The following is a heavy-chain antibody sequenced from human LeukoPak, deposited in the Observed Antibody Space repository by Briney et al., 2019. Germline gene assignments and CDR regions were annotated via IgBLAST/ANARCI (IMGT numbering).Heavy chain of an antibody. D-gene: IGHD5-12*01. CDR2: IYTSGST. CDR1: GGSISSYY. Sequence: SETLSLTCTVSGGSISSYYWSWIRQPAGKGLEWIGRIYTSGSTNYNPSLKSRVTISVDTSKNQFSLKLSSVTAADTTVYYCAREVFRYSGYDRGYYYYMDVWGKGTTVTISS. CDR3: AREVFRYSGYDRGYYYYMDV. J-gene: IGHJ6*03. V-gene: IGHV4-4*07.